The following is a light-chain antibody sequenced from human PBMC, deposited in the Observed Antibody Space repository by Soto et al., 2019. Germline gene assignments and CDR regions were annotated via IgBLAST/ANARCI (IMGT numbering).Light chain of an antibody. CDR3: CSYSSITTFV. V-gene: IGLV2-23*03. Sequence: QSALTQPASVSGSPGQSITISCTGTSSDIGYYNLVSWYQQYPGKAPNLMIYEGNKRPSGVSNRFSGSKSGNTASLTISGLQAEDEADYYCCSYSSITTFVFGSGTKLTVL. J-gene: IGLJ1*01. CDR1: SSDIGYYNL. CDR2: EGN.